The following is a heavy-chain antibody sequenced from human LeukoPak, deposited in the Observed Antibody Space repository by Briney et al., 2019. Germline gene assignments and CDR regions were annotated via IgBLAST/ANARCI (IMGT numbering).Heavy chain of an antibody. V-gene: IGHV1-2*06. CDR3: ARVGYGLNDAFDI. CDR1: GYTFTGYY. CDR2: INPNSGGT. D-gene: IGHD2-15*01. Sequence: EASVKVSCKASGYTFTGYYMNWVRQAPGQGLEWMGRINPNSGGTNYAQKFQGRVTMTRDTSISTAYMELSRLRSDDTAVYYCARVGYGLNDAFDIWGQGTMVTVSS. J-gene: IGHJ3*02.